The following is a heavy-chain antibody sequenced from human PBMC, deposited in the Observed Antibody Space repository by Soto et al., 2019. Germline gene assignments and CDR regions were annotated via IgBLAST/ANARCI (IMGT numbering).Heavy chain of an antibody. CDR3: ARVRGSSGDY. Sequence: GGSLRLSCAASGFTFSSYAMHWVRQAPGKGLEWVAVISYDGSNKYYADSVKGRFTISRDNSKNTLYLQMNSLRAEDTAVYYCARVRGSSGDYWGQGTLVTVSS. D-gene: IGHD1-26*01. CDR2: ISYDGSNK. CDR1: GFTFSSYA. J-gene: IGHJ4*02. V-gene: IGHV3-30-3*01.